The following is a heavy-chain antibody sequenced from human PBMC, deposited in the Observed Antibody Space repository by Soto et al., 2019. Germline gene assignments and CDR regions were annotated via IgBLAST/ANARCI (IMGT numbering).Heavy chain of an antibody. CDR3: ARDPGGATGFDP. D-gene: IGHD3-10*01. J-gene: IGHJ5*02. Sequence: QVRLVQSGAEVKRPGASVKVSCKTYGYSFTVYGIIWVRQAPGQGLEWMGWMSTYTGDTNYARKFRGRVTMTTDISASTASMELRSLTSDATAVYYCARDPGGATGFDPWGQGTPVIVST. CDR2: MSTYTGDT. V-gene: IGHV1-18*01. CDR1: GYSFTVYG.